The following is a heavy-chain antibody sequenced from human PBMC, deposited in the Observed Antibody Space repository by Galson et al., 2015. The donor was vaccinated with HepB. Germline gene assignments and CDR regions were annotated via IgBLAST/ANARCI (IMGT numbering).Heavy chain of an antibody. CDR2: IYYSGST. CDR1: GGSISSGGYY. Sequence: TLSLTCTVSGGSISSGGYYWSWIRQHPGKGLEWIGYIYYSGSTYYNPSLKSRVTISVDTSKNQFSLKLSSVTAADTAVYYCAREQIAVAGTVHFGYWGQGTLVTVSS. D-gene: IGHD6-19*01. V-gene: IGHV4-31*03. CDR3: AREQIAVAGTVHFGY. J-gene: IGHJ4*02.